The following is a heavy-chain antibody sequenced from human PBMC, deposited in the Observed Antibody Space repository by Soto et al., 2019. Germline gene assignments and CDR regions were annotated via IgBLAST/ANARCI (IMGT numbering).Heavy chain of an antibody. Sequence: SETLSLTCTVSGGSISSSSYYWGWIRQPPGKGLEWIGSIYYSGSTYYNPSLKSRVTISVDTSKNQFSLKLSSVTAADTAVYYCARSFDSVSYDFWSGYLGIDYWGQGTLVTVSS. CDR2: IYYSGST. CDR1: GGSISSSSYY. D-gene: IGHD3-3*01. J-gene: IGHJ4*02. V-gene: IGHV4-39*01. CDR3: ARSFDSVSYDFWSGYLGIDY.